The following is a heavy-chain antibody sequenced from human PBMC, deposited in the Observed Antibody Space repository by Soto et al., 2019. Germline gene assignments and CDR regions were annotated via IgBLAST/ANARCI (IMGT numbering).Heavy chain of an antibody. CDR1: GGSFSGYF. Sequence: SQTLSLTCTVSGGSFSGYFWTWIRQPPGKGLEWLAEINHSGITNYNPSVESRVSMSVDTSKNQFSLRLYSVTAADTAVYYCVRGPYNYNSRYFDYWGQGTLVTVSS. CDR3: VRGPYNYNSRYFDY. CDR2: INHSGIT. J-gene: IGHJ4*02. V-gene: IGHV4-34*01. D-gene: IGHD1-1*01.